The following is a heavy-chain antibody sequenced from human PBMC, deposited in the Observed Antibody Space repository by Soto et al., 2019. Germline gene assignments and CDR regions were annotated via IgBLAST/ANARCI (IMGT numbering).Heavy chain of an antibody. CDR3: ERVPRCYYYYYMDV. J-gene: IGHJ6*03. Sequence: PSGTLSLTCAVYGGSFSGYYWSWIRQPPGKGLEWIGEINHSGSTNYNPSLKSRVTISVDTSKNQFSLKLSSVTAADTAVYYCERVPRCYYYYYMDVWGKGTTVTVSS. CDR1: GGSFSGYY. CDR2: INHSGST. V-gene: IGHV4-34*01.